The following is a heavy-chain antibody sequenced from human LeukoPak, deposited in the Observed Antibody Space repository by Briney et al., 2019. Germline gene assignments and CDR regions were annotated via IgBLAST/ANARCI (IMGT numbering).Heavy chain of an antibody. CDR3: ASASSTGATYLGY. CDR2: TSGSGSST. Sequence: PGGSLRLSCAASGFTFSDYYVSWIRQPPGKGLEWISYTSGSGSSTFYADSVRGRFTISRDNAKNSLYLQMNSLGAEDTAVYYCASASSTGATYLGYWGQGTLVTVSS. D-gene: IGHD1-26*01. CDR1: GFTFSDYY. V-gene: IGHV3-11*01. J-gene: IGHJ4*02.